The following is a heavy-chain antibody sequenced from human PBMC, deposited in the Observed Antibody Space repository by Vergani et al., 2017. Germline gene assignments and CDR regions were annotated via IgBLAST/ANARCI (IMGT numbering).Heavy chain of an antibody. CDR3: AKQVQTGAEEAEVWQPPRY. V-gene: IGHV3-23*01. D-gene: IGHD7-27*01. J-gene: IGHJ4*02. CDR2: ISGSGGST. CDR1: GFTFSSYA. Sequence: EVQLLESGGGLVQPGGSLRLSCAASGFTFSSYAMSWVRQAPGKGLEWVSAISGSGGSTYYADSVKGWFTISRDNSKNTLYLQMNSLRAEETAVYYCAKQVQTGAEEAEVWQPPRYWGQGTLVTVSS.